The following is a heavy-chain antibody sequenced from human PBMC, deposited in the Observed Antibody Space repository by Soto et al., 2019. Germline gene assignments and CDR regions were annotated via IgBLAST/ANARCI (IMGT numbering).Heavy chain of an antibody. V-gene: IGHV3-23*01. CDR3: AKRPRGDSSGYFDY. CDR2: ISGSGGST. CDR1: GFTFSSYA. Sequence: GGSLRLSCAASGFTFSSYAMSWVRQAPGKGLEWVSAISGSGGSTYYADSVKGRFTISRDNSKNTLYLQMNSLRAEDTAVYYGAKRPRGDSSGYFDYWGQGTLVTVSS. D-gene: IGHD3-22*01. J-gene: IGHJ4*02.